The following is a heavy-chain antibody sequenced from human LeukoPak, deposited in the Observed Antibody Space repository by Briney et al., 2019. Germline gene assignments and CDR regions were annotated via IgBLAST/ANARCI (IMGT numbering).Heavy chain of an antibody. CDR3: ARGNPRDGYKFDP. V-gene: IGHV1-69*05. CDR1: GGTFSSYA. Sequence: VKVSCKASGGTFSSYAISWVRQAPGQGPEWMGGIIPIFGTANYAQKFQGRVTITTDESTSTAYMELSSLRSEDTAVYYCARGNPRDGYKFDPWGQGTLVTVSS. D-gene: IGHD5-24*01. CDR2: IIPIFGTA. J-gene: IGHJ5*02.